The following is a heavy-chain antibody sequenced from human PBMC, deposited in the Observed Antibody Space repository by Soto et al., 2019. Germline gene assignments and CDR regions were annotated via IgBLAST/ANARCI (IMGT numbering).Heavy chain of an antibody. CDR2: INYVGRTS. D-gene: IGHD3-10*01. CDR3: ARFRRNHFDH. J-gene: IGHJ4*02. CDR1: GDSMSGFY. Sequence: QVQLQESGPGLVKPSETLSLTCTVSGDSMSGFYWSWIRQPPGKGLEWIGYINYVGRTSYYSPSRQNRVTLSLDSSENQFSLTLSSVTAADTAVYFCARFRRNHFDHWGQGNLGTVST. V-gene: IGHV4-59*01.